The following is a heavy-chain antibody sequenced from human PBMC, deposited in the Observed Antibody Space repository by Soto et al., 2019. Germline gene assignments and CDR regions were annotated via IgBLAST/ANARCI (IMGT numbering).Heavy chain of an antibody. CDR1: GGSISSYY. CDR3: AREWTGGYCSGGSCFNYGDAFDI. D-gene: IGHD2-15*01. V-gene: IGHV4-59*01. Sequence: SETLSLTCTVSGGSISSYYWSWIRQPPGKGLEWIGYIYYSGSTNYNTSLKSRVTISVDTSKNQFSLKLSSVTAADTAVYYCAREWTGGYCSGGSCFNYGDAFDIWGQGTMVTVS. CDR2: IYYSGST. J-gene: IGHJ3*02.